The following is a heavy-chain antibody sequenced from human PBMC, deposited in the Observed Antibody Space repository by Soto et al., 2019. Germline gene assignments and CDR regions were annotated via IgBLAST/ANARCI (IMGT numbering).Heavy chain of an antibody. CDR1: GGSFSGYF. Sequence: SETLSLTCTVSGGSFSGYFWTWIRQPPGKGLEWLAEINHSGITNYNPSVESRVSMSVDTSKNQFSLRLYSVTAADTAVYYCVRGPYNYNSRYFDYWGQGTLVTV. CDR2: INHSGIT. D-gene: IGHD1-1*01. CDR3: VRGPYNYNSRYFDY. V-gene: IGHV4-34*01. J-gene: IGHJ4*02.